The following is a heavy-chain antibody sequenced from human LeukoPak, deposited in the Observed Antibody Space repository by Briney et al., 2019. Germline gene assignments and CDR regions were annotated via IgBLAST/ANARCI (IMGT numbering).Heavy chain of an antibody. CDR3: ARLNWYYYYMDV. CDR1: GFTVSSNY. D-gene: IGHD1-1*01. J-gene: IGHJ6*03. CDR2: IYSGGST. V-gene: IGHV3-53*01. Sequence: GGSLRLSCAASGFTVSSNYMSWVRQAPGKGPEWVSVIYSGGSTYYADSVKGRFTISRDNSKNTLYLQMDSLRAEDTAVYYCARLNWYYYYMDVWGKGTTVTISS.